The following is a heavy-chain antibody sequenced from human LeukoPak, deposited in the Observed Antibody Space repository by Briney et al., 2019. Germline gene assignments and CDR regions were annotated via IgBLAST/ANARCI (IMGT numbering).Heavy chain of an antibody. D-gene: IGHD3-10*02. CDR3: ARYGDDRDYYMDV. J-gene: IGHJ6*03. Sequence: SSETLSLTCAVYGGSFSGYNWSWIRQPPGKGLEWIGEINHSGSTNYNPSLKSRVTMSVDTSKNQFSLKLSSVTALDTAVYYCARYGDDRDYYMDVWGKGTTVTISS. V-gene: IGHV4-34*10. CDR2: INHSGST. CDR1: GGSFSGYN.